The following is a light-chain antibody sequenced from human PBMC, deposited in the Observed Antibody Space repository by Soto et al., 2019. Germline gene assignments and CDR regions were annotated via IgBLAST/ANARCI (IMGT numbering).Light chain of an antibody. CDR3: QQYYNTPYT. CDR2: WAS. J-gene: IGKJ2*01. CDR1: QNVLYRSSNKSY. V-gene: IGKV4-1*01. Sequence: DIVMTQSPDFLAVSLGERATITCKSSQNVLYRSSNKSYLAWYQQRPGQPHRLLLYWASTREPGVPDRFIGSGSETDFTLTISSLQAGDEAIYHCQQYYNTPYTFGQGTTLEIK.